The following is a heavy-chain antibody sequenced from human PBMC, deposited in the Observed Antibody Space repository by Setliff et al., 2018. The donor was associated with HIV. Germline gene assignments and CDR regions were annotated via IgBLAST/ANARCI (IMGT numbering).Heavy chain of an antibody. CDR3: ARDVPMVRGVISTTWFDP. CDR1: GGSFSGYY. D-gene: IGHD3-10*01. Sequence: SETLSLTCAVYGGSFSGYYWSWIRQPPGKGLEWIGEINHSGSTNYNPSLKSRVTISVDKSKNQFSRKLTSVTAADTAVYYCARDVPMVRGVISTTWFDPWGQGTLVTVSS. J-gene: IGHJ5*02. CDR2: INHSGST. V-gene: IGHV4-34*01.